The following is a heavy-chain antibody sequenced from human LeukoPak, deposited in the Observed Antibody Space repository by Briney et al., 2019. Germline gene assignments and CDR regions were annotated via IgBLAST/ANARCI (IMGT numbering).Heavy chain of an antibody. CDR1: GYSFTSYW. Sequence: GESLKISCKSSGYSFTSYWIGWVRQMPGEGLEWMGIMYPGDYDTRYSPSFQGQITISADKSNSTVYLQWSSLKASDTAMYYCARIIAVAGTKWFDYWGQGTLVTVSS. J-gene: IGHJ4*02. CDR3: ARIIAVAGTKWFDY. V-gene: IGHV5-51*01. D-gene: IGHD6-19*01. CDR2: MYPGDYDT.